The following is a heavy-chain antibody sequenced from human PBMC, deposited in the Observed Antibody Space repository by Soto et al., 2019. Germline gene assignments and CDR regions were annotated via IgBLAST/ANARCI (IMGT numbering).Heavy chain of an antibody. J-gene: IGHJ6*02. CDR1: GFTFSSYE. CDR3: ATGRYCSGGSCLVPYYYYCMDV. D-gene: IGHD2-15*01. Sequence: GGSLRLSCAASGFTFSSYEMNWVRQAPGKGLEWVSYISSSGSTIYYADSVKGRFTISRDNAKNSLYLQMNSLRAEDTAVYYCATGRYCSGGSCLVPYYYYCMDVWGQGTTVTVSS. CDR2: ISSSGSTI. V-gene: IGHV3-48*03.